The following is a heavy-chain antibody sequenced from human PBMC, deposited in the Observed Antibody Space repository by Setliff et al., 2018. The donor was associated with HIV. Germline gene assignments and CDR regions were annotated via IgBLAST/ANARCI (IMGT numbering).Heavy chain of an antibody. V-gene: IGHV4-34*01. Sequence: SETLSLTCGLYGGPLSGYCWTWIHQSPEKGLEWIGEINDSGDTKYNPSLMSRLSMSVEKSKNEFSLKVASLTAADTAVYYCARVRLELRQYWFDSWGQGSPVTVSA. J-gene: IGHJ5*01. CDR3: ARVRLELRQYWFDS. D-gene: IGHD1-7*01. CDR1: GGPLSGYC. CDR2: INDSGDT.